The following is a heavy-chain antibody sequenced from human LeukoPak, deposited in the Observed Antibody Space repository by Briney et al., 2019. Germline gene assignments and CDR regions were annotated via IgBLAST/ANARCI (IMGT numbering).Heavy chain of an antibody. CDR1: GFTFSDYY. CDR3: ARDSEDSSGYPFFDY. Sequence: GGSLRLSCAASGFTFSDYYMSWIRQAPGKGLEWVSYISSSGSTIYYADSVKGRFTISRDNAKNSLYLQMNSLRAEDTAVYYCARDSEDSSGYPFFDYWGQGTLATVSS. CDR2: ISSSGSTI. D-gene: IGHD3-22*01. V-gene: IGHV3-11*04. J-gene: IGHJ4*02.